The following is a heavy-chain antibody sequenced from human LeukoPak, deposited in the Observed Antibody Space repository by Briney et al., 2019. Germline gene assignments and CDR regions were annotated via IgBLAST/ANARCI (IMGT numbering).Heavy chain of an antibody. Sequence: GASVKVSCKASGYIFSRYAIHWVRQAPGQGLEWMGWINTNNGNPTYAQGFKGRLVFFLDTSANTAFLQINSLKADDTAIYYCGRYANIDFWGQGTLVTVSS. CDR1: GYIFSRYA. D-gene: IGHD2-2*01. CDR3: GRYANIDF. V-gene: IGHV7-4-1*02. J-gene: IGHJ4*02. CDR2: INTNNGNP.